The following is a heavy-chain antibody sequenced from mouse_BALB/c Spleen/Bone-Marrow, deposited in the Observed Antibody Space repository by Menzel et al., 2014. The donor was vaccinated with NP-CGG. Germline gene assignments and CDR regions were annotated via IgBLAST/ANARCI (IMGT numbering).Heavy chain of an antibody. CDR1: GYKFTDYA. CDR2: ISTYSGNT. J-gene: IGHJ2*01. D-gene: IGHD1-1*01. CDR3: ARNFYGSAYFDF. Sequence: QVQLQQPGPELVRPGVSVKISCKGSGYKFTDYAMHWVKQSHAKSLEWIGLISTYSGNTHYNQKFKGKATMTVDKSSGTAYMELARLTSEDSAIYYCARNFYGSAYFDFWGQGSTLTVSS. V-gene: IGHV1-67*01.